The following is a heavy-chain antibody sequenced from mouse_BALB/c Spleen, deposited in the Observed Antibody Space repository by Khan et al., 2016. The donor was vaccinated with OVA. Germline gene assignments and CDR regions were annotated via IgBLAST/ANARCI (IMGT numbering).Heavy chain of an antibody. Sequence: EVQVVESGGDLVKPGGSLKLSCAASGFTFSSYSMSWVRQTPDKRLEWVASISSGGDYTYYPDIVKGRFTISRDNAKNTLYLEMSSLKSEDTAMYYCASLVTGSVAYWGQGTLGTVSA. CDR1: GFTFSSYS. CDR2: ISSGGDYT. J-gene: IGHJ3*01. D-gene: IGHD4-1*01. CDR3: ASLVTGSVAY. V-gene: IGHV5-6*01.